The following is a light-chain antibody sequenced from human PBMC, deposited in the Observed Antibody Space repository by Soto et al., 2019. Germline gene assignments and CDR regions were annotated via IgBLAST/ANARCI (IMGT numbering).Light chain of an antibody. CDR2: GAS. J-gene: IGKJ4*01. CDR1: QSVSSN. CDR3: QEFSSYPRN. Sequence: EMELTQSGGSLSLCPGGIDTKTSRASQSVSSNLAWYQQKPGQAPRLLIYGASSRATGIPDRFSCGGSGTDFTLTISRLEPEDFAVYYCQEFSSYPRNFGGGDKVDIK. V-gene: IGKV3-20*01.